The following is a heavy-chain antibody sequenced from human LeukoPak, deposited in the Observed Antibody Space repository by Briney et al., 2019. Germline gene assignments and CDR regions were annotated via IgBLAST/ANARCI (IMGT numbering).Heavy chain of an antibody. J-gene: IGHJ6*03. Sequence: SETQSLNCSVSGGSIRSGDHHLPWVRQPPGKGLSFIGSLDESGRPYYNRPLKSRVSISGDTSGKQFSLNLTSVTAADTAVYFCARDLGGYPFFMDVWGRGTTVIVSS. D-gene: IGHD2-15*01. CDR3: ARDLGGYPFFMDV. CDR2: LDESGRP. V-gene: IGHV4-39*07. CDR1: GGSIRSGDHH.